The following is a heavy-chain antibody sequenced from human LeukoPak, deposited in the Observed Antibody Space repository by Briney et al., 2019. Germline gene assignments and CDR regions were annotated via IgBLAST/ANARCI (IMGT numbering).Heavy chain of an antibody. CDR2: IYTSGST. D-gene: IGHD3-16*01. CDR1: GGSISSYY. V-gene: IGHV4-4*07. Sequence: PSETLSLTCTVSGGSISSYYWSWIRQPAGKGLEWIGRIYTSGSTNYNPSLKSRVTMSVDTSKNQFSLKLSSVTAADTAVYYCARGAFSLGHKYYYYYYMDVWGKGTTVTVSS. CDR3: ARGAFSLGHKYYYYYYMDV. J-gene: IGHJ6*03.